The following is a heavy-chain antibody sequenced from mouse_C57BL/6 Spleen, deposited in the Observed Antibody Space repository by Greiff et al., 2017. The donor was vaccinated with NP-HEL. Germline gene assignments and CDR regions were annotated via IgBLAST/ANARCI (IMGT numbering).Heavy chain of an antibody. D-gene: IGHD3-2*01. CDR2: ISGGGGNT. Sequence: EVKLMESGGGLVKPGGSLKLSCAASGFTFSSYTMSWVRQTPEKRLEWVATISGGGGNTYYPDSVKGRFTISRDNAKNTLYLQMSSLRSEDTALYYCARRQTAHYYAMDYWGQGTSVTVSS. CDR1: GFTFSSYT. J-gene: IGHJ4*01. CDR3: ARRQTAHYYAMDY. V-gene: IGHV5-9*01.